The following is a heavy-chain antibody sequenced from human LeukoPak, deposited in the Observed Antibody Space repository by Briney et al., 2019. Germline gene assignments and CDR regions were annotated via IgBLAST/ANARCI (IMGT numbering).Heavy chain of an antibody. J-gene: IGHJ6*03. CDR3: ARRPKKSVAARYYYYMDV. Sequence: SETLSLTCTVSGGSISSYYWSWIRQPPGKGLEWIGYIYYSGSTNYNPSLKSRVTISVDTSKNQFSLKLSSVTAADTAVYYCARRPKKSVAARYYYYMDVGGKGTTVTVSS. D-gene: IGHD6-6*01. CDR1: GGSISSYY. V-gene: IGHV4-59*01. CDR2: IYYSGST.